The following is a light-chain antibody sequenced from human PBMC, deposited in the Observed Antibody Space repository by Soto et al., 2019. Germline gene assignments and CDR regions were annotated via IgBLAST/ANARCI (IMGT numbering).Light chain of an antibody. J-gene: IGKJ2*01. CDR1: RTITDW. V-gene: IGKV1-5*03. Sequence: DIQMTQSPSTLSASLGDRVTITCRASRTITDWLAWYQQRPGKAPKLLIYRASRLESGVPSRFSGSGSGTEFTLTISGLQPDDFARYYCQQYNTFSFTFGQGTKLEIK. CDR2: RAS. CDR3: QQYNTFSFT.